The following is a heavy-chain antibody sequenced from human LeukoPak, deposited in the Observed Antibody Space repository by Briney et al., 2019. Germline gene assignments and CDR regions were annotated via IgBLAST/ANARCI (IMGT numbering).Heavy chain of an antibody. D-gene: IGHD2-15*01. V-gene: IGHV1-2*02. CDR2: INPNSGGT. CDR3: ARDWDCSGGSCYLSWFDP. Sequence: ASVKVSCKASGYTFTDYYMHWVRQAPGQGLEWMGWINPNSGGTNYAQKFQGRVTMTRDTSISTAYMELSRLRSDDTAVYYCARDWDCSGGSCYLSWFDPWGQGTLVTVSS. J-gene: IGHJ5*02. CDR1: GYTFTDYY.